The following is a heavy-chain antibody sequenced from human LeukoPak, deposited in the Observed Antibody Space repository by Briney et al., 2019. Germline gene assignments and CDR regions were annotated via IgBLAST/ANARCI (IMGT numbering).Heavy chain of an antibody. Sequence: SETLFLTCTVSGGSISSGGYYWSWIRQHPGKGLEWIGYIYYSGSTYYNPSLKSRVTISVDTSKKQFSLKLSSVTAADTAVYYCARGHYDSSGYYYFDYWGQGTLVTVSS. D-gene: IGHD3-22*01. J-gene: IGHJ4*02. V-gene: IGHV4-31*03. CDR1: GGSISSGGYY. CDR3: ARGHYDSSGYYYFDY. CDR2: IYYSGST.